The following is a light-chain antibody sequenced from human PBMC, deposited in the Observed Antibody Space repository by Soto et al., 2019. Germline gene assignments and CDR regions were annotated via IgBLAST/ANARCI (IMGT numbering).Light chain of an antibody. CDR3: QKYDSSPRK. Sequence: EIVLTQSPGTLSLSPGERATLSCRASQSFSSSSLAWYQQKPGQAPRLLIYDTSSRATGIPDRFSGSGSGTAFTLTISRLEPEDFAIYHCQKYDSSPRKFGQGTKVDIK. CDR1: QSFSSSS. CDR2: DTS. V-gene: IGKV3-20*01. J-gene: IGKJ1*01.